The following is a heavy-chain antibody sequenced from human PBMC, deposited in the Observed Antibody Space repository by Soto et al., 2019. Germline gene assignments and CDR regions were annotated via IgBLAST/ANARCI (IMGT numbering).Heavy chain of an antibody. D-gene: IGHD3-3*01. Sequence: SVKGSCKTSGDTFSSDAIGWVRKDTGQGLEWMRGIIPIFGTANYAQKFQGRVTITADESTSTAYMELSSLRSEDTAVYYCASSSTIFGVVTYFDYWGQGTLVTVSS. CDR3: ASSSTIFGVVTYFDY. CDR2: IIPIFGTA. J-gene: IGHJ4*02. V-gene: IGHV1-69*13. CDR1: GDTFSSDA.